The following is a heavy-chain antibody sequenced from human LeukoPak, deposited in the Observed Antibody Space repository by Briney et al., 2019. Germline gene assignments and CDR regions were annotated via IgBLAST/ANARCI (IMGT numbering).Heavy chain of an antibody. CDR3: VRGVGTTSNDY. Sequence: GGSLRLSCVASGNYWMHWVRQAPGKGLVWVSHINSDGSWTSYADSVKGRFTISRDNAKNTLYLQMNSLRAEDTAMYYCVRGVGTTSNDYWGQGTLATVSS. D-gene: IGHD1-26*01. J-gene: IGHJ4*02. CDR1: GNYW. CDR2: INSDGSWT. V-gene: IGHV3-74*01.